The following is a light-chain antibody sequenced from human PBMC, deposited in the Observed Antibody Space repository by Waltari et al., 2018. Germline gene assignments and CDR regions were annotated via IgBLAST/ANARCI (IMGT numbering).Light chain of an antibody. CDR2: NND. CDR1: SAHIGNNA. V-gene: IGLV1-44*01. CDR3: AAWDNSLNSPV. Sequence: QSILTQPPSASGTPGQRVTISCSASSAHIGNNAVNWYQQVPGTAPRLLIYNNDHRPSGVPDRFSASRSGTSASLAIVGLQSEDEASYYCAAWDNSLNSPVFGGGTKLTVL. J-gene: IGLJ2*01.